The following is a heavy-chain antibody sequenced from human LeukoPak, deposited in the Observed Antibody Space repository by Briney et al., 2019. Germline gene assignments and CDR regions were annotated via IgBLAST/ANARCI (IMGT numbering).Heavy chain of an antibody. D-gene: IGHD5-24*01. J-gene: IGHJ5*02. CDR3: ARDRRDGYGCGS. CDR2: ISSSSSYI. V-gene: IGHV3-21*01. CDR1: GFTFSSYS. Sequence: GGSLRLSCAASGFTFSSYSMNWVRQAPGKGLEWVSSISSSSSYIYYAGSVKGRFTISRDNAKNSLYLQMNSLRAEDTAVYYCARDRRDGYGCGSWGQGTLVTVSS.